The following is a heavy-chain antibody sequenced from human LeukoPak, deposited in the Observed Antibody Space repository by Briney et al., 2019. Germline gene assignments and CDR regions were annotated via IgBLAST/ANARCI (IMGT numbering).Heavy chain of an antibody. V-gene: IGHV3-30*18. D-gene: IGHD3-10*01. J-gene: IGHJ4*02. CDR1: GFTFSTYG. CDR2: VSFDGTNK. Sequence: PGRSLRLSCAASGFTFSTYGMHWVRQAPGKGLEWVAVVSFDGTNKYYADSVKGRFTISRDNSKNTVYLQMNSLRTEDTAVYYCAKDWGRHFLSGSSYFDYWGQGTLVTVSS. CDR3: AKDWGRHFLSGSSYFDY.